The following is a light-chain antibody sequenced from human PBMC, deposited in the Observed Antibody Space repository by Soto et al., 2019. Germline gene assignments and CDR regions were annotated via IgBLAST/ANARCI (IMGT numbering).Light chain of an antibody. CDR1: QDISNY. V-gene: IGKV1-33*01. J-gene: IGKJ4*01. Sequence: DIQMTQSPSSLSASVGDRVTITCQASQDISNYLNWYQQKPGKAPKLLIYDASNLETGVPSRFSGSGSGTDFTFTISSLQPEDIEKYYCQQYDTLLTFGGGTKVESK. CDR3: QQYDTLLT. CDR2: DAS.